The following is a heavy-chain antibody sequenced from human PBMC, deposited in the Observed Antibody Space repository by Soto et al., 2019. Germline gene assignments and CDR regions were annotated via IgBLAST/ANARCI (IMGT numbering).Heavy chain of an antibody. Sequence: QVQLVQSGAEVKKPGASVKVSCKASGYTFTSYAMHWVRQAPGQRLEWMGWINAGNGHTKYSQKSQDRVTITRDTSASTAYMELTSLRAEDTAVYYCARSSGFYYVDYWGQGTLVTVSS. J-gene: IGHJ4*02. D-gene: IGHD3-22*01. CDR2: INAGNGHT. CDR3: ARSSGFYYVDY. V-gene: IGHV1-3*01. CDR1: GYTFTSYA.